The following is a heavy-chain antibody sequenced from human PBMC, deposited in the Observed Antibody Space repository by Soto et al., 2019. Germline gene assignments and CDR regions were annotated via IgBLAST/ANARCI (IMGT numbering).Heavy chain of an antibody. CDR2: SYYSGST. Sequence: QVQLQESGPGLVKPSETLSLTCTVSGGSISSYYWSWIRQPPGKGLEWIGYSYYSGSTNYNPSLKSRVTISVDTSKNQFSLKLSSVTAADTAVYYCARLLHPLSGWYDPWGQGTLVTVSS. CDR3: ARLLHPLSGWYDP. CDR1: GGSISSYY. V-gene: IGHV4-59*08. J-gene: IGHJ5*02. D-gene: IGHD1-26*01.